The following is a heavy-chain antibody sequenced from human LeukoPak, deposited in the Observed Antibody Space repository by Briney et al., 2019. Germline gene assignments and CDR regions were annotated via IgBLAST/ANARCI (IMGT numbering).Heavy chain of an antibody. CDR1: GGSISSGGSY. CDR2: IYYTGGT. J-gene: IGHJ4*02. Sequence: PSETLSLTCTVSGGSISSGGSYWSWIRQHRGKGLEWIGYIYYTGGTYYTPSLKSRVTISVDTSENQFSLKLNSVTAADTAVYYCATGAYDSSGYYFGYWGQGTLVTVSS. CDR3: ATGAYDSSGYYFGY. D-gene: IGHD3-22*01. V-gene: IGHV4-31*03.